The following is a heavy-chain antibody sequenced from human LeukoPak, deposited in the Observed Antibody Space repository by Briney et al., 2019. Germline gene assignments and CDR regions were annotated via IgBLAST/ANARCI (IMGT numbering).Heavy chain of an antibody. J-gene: IGHJ4*02. D-gene: IGHD2-2*02. CDR3: ARDRWDKGTAIPGGD. V-gene: IGHV1-2*06. Sequence: ASVKVSCKASGYTFTGYYMHWVRQAPGQGLERMGRINPNSGGTNYAQKFQGRVTMTRDTSISTAYMELSRLRSDDTAVYYCARDRWDKGTAIPGGDWGQGTLVTVSS. CDR1: GYTFTGYY. CDR2: INPNSGGT.